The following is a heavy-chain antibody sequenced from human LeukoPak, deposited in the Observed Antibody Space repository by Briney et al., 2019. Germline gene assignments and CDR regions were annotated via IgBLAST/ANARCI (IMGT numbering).Heavy chain of an antibody. Sequence: GASVKVSCKASGYTFTSYGISWVRQAPGQGLEWMGWINAGNGNTKYSQEFQGRVTITRDTSASTAYMELSSLRSEDMAVYYCAREIAVGDYYYYMDVWGKGTTVTVSS. CDR3: AREIAVGDYYYYMDV. D-gene: IGHD6-19*01. CDR2: INAGNGNT. CDR1: GYTFTSYG. J-gene: IGHJ6*03. V-gene: IGHV1-3*03.